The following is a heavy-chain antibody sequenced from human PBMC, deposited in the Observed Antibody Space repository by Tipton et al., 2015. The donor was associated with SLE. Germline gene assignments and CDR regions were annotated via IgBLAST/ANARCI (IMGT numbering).Heavy chain of an antibody. V-gene: IGHV4-38-2*02. CDR2: IYYSGST. CDR3: ARAPYYDFWSGYREDAFDI. CDR1: GYSISSSHY. D-gene: IGHD3-3*01. J-gene: IGHJ3*02. Sequence: TLSLTCTVSGYSISSSHYWSWIRQPPGKGLEWIAYIYYSGSTNYNPSLKSRVTISVDTSKNQFSLKLSSVTAADTAVYYCARAPYYDFWSGYREDAFDIWGQGTMVTVSS.